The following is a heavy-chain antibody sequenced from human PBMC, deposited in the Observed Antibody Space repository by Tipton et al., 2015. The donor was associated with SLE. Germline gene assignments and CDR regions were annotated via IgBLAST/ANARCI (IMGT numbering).Heavy chain of an antibody. CDR2: INHSGRT. D-gene: IGHD6-6*01. Sequence: GLVKPSETLSLTCTVSGGSISSSSYYWGWIRQSPGKGLEWIGEINHSGRTNYNPSLKSRVSISVDTSKNQFSLKLSSVTAADTAVYYCARVYSSSPDYWGQGTLVTVSS. CDR1: GGSISSSSYY. J-gene: IGHJ4*02. V-gene: IGHV4-39*07. CDR3: ARVYSSSPDY.